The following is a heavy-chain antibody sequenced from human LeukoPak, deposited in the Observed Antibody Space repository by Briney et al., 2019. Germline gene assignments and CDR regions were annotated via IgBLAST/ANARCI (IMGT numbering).Heavy chain of an antibody. Sequence: PSETLSLTCTVSDDSLTSGSHYWSWIRQPAGKGLEWIGRIFINGNTNYNPSLTSRVTISADTSKSQFSLKLTSVTAADAAVYYCARMRIVVVPAAKFRHFYYGMDVWGQGTTVTVSS. D-gene: IGHD2-2*01. CDR2: IFINGNT. J-gene: IGHJ6*02. CDR3: ARMRIVVVPAAKFRHFYYGMDV. V-gene: IGHV4-61*02. CDR1: DDSLTSGSHY.